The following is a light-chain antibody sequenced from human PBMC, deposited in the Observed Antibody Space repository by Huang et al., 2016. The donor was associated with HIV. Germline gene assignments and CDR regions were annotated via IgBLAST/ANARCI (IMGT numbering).Light chain of an antibody. CDR1: ESISTN. J-gene: IGKJ4*01. CDR3: QQSYSTPLT. V-gene: IGKV1-39*01. CDR2: AAS. Sequence: IQMTQSPSSLSASVGDRVTITCRASESISTNLNWYKQKPGKAPNLLIYAASSVQSGVPSRFSGSGSDTDFTLTISTLQPEDFATYYCQQSYSTPLTFGGGTKVEIK.